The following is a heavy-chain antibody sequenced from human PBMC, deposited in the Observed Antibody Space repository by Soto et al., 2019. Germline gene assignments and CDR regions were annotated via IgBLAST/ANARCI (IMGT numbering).Heavy chain of an antibody. V-gene: IGHV1-69*13. CDR2: IIPIFGTA. Sequence: EASVKVSCKASGGTFSSYAISWVRQAPGQGLEWMGGIIPIFGTANYAQKFQGRVTITADESTSTAYMELSSLRSEDMAVYYCAQGRVVRGVMSYYYGMDVWGQGTTVTVSS. D-gene: IGHD3-10*01. J-gene: IGHJ6*02. CDR1: GGTFSSYA. CDR3: AQGRVVRGVMSYYYGMDV.